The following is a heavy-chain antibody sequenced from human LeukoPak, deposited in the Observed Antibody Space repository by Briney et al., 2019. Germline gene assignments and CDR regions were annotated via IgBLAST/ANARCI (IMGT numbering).Heavy chain of an antibody. Sequence: GASVKVSCKASGYTFTSYYIHWVRQAPGQGLEWMGGIIPIFGTANYAQKFQGRVTITADESTSTAYMELSSLRSEDTAVYYCARDGRAYGDYSSTFDYWGQGTLVTVSS. D-gene: IGHD4-17*01. CDR1: GYTFTSYY. CDR3: ARDGRAYGDYSSTFDY. J-gene: IGHJ4*02. CDR2: IIPIFGTA. V-gene: IGHV1-69*13.